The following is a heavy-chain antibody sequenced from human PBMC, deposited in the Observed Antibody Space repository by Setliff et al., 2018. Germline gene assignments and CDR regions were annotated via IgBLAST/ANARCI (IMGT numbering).Heavy chain of an antibody. CDR2: IWYDGSQK. V-gene: IGHV3-33*03. CDR3: AKDPGDSSGSFEY. D-gene: IGHD3-22*01. Sequence: GGSLRLSCAAPGFTFSGSAMHWVRQSPGKGLEWVAVIWYDGSQKYHADSVKGRFTVSRDNSKNTLYLQMNSVGAEDTAVYYCAKDPGDSSGSFEYWGQGTPVTVSS. J-gene: IGHJ4*02. CDR1: GFTFSGSA.